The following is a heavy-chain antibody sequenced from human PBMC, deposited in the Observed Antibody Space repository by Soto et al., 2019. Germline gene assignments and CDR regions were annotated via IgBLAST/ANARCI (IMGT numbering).Heavy chain of an antibody. CDR2: LYNGGET. D-gene: IGHD3-16*01. CDR3: TRDGPMGGRYFDY. V-gene: IGHV3-66*01. Sequence: PGGSLRLSCAASGLTVNRNYMSWVRQAPGKGLEWVSVLYNGGETYYADSVRGRFTISRDNSKNTVYLQMYSLRVEDTAVYYCTRDGPMGGRYFDYWGQGTLVTVSS. CDR1: GLTVNRNY. J-gene: IGHJ4*02.